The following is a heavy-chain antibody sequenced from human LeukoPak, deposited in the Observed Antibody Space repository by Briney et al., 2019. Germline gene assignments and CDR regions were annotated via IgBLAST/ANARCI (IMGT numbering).Heavy chain of an antibody. D-gene: IGHD2-21*02. CDR3: AKDGDWARFED. V-gene: IGHV3-23*01. CDR1: GFIFSSYG. CDR2: ITSRSTT. J-gene: IGHJ4*02. Sequence: PGGSLRLSCAASGFIFSSYGMNWVRQAPGKGLEWVSGITSRSTTYYADSVKGRFTISRDNSKNMVWLQINSPTAEDTATYYCAKDGDWARFEDWGQGTLVTVSS.